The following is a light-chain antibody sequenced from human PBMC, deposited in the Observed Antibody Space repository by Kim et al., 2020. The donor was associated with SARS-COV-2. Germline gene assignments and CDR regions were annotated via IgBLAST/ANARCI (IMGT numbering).Light chain of an antibody. CDR1: QSISSW. V-gene: IGKV1-5*01. J-gene: IGKJ2*01. Sequence: DIQMTQSPSTLSASVGDRVTITCRASQSISSWLAWYQQKPGKAPKLLIHDASSLESGVPSRFSGSGSGTEFTLTISSLQPDDFATYYCQQYNSDLYTFGQGTKLEI. CDR3: QQYNSDLYT. CDR2: DAS.